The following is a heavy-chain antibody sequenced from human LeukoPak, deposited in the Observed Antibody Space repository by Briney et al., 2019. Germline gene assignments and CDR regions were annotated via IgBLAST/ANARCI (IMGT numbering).Heavy chain of an antibody. V-gene: IGHV4-34*01. J-gene: IGHJ6*03. Sequence: SETLSLTCAVYGGSFSGYYWSWIRQPPGKGMEWIGEINHSGSTNYNPSLKSRLTISVDTSKNQFSLKLSSVTAADTAVYYCARGLHTYYDFWSGYGYYMDVWGKGTTVTVSS. CDR3: ARGLHTYYDFWSGYGYYMDV. D-gene: IGHD3-3*01. CDR2: INHSGST. CDR1: GGSFSGYY.